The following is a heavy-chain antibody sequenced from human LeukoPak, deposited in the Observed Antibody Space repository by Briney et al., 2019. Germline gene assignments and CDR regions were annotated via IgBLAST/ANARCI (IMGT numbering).Heavy chain of an antibody. CDR3: TRDGAAPGINWFET. CDR1: GFTFSSYE. D-gene: IGHD6-13*01. CDR2: ISNSGSLI. J-gene: IGHJ5*02. Sequence: QPGGSLRLSCAASGFTFSSYEMNWVRQAPGKGLEWVSYISNSGSLIYYADSVKGRFTISRDNDENSLHLQMNSLRAEDTALYYCTRDGAAPGINWFETWGQGTLVTVSS. V-gene: IGHV3-48*03.